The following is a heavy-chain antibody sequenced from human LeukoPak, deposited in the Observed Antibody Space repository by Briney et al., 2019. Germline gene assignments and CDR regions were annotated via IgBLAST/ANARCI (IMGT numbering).Heavy chain of an antibody. CDR1: GDSVSSNSAA. D-gene: IGHD3-10*01. CDR2: TYYRSKWYN. Sequence: SQTLSLTCAISGDSVSSNSAAWNWIRQSPSRGLEWLGRTYYRSKWYNDYAVSVKSRITINPDTSKNQFSLQLNSVTPEDTAVYYCARTPVRGVIPGYYYYYMDVWGKGTMVTVSS. V-gene: IGHV6-1*01. CDR3: ARTPVRGVIPGYYYYYMDV. J-gene: IGHJ6*03.